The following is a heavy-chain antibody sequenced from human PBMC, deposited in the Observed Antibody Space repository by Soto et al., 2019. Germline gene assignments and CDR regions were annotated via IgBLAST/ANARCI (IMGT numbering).Heavy chain of an antibody. D-gene: IGHD3-3*01. CDR3: ARDYDFWSGPSPLMDV. CDR2: IIPIFGTA. CDR1: GGTFSSYA. Sequence: SVKVSCKASGGTFSSYAISWVRQAPGQGLEWMGGIIPIFGTANYAQKFQGRVTITADESTSTAYMELSSLRSGDTAVYYCARDYDFWSGPSPLMDVWGQGTTVTVSS. V-gene: IGHV1-69*13. J-gene: IGHJ6*02.